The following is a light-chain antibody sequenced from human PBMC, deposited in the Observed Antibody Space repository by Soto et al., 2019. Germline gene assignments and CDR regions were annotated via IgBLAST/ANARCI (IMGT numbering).Light chain of an antibody. V-gene: IGKV1-39*01. CDR2: AAS. CDR1: QSISSY. Sequence: DIQMTQSPSSLSASVGDRVTITCRAGQSISSYLNWYQQKPGKAPKLLIYAASSLQSGVPSRFSGSGSGTDFTLTISSLQPEDFATYYCQQSYSAPPFGQGTKVEIK. CDR3: QQSYSAPP. J-gene: IGKJ1*01.